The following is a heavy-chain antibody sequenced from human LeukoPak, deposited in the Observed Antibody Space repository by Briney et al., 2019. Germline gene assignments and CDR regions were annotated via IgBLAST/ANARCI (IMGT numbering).Heavy chain of an antibody. CDR3: ARDVAPYCSGGSCYPNWFDP. V-gene: IGHV3-7*01. CDR1: GFTFSSYW. CDR2: IKEDGSEI. D-gene: IGHD2-15*01. J-gene: IGHJ5*02. Sequence: GGSLRLSCAASGFTFSSYWMNWVRQAPGKGLEWVANIKEDGSEIYYVDSVKGRFTISRDNAKNSLFLQMNSLRAEDTAVYYCARDVAPYCSGGSCYPNWFDPWGQGTLVTVSS.